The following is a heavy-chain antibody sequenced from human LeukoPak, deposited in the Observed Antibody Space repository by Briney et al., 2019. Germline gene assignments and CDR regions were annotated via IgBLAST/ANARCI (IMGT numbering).Heavy chain of an antibody. CDR1: GFTFDDYA. CDR3: AKDISRDYDSSGYNWFDP. D-gene: IGHD3-22*01. J-gene: IGHJ5*02. Sequence: GGSLGLTCAASGFTFDDYAMHWVRQAPGKGLEWVSGISWNSGSIGYADSVKGRFTISRDNAKNSLYLQMSSLRAEDMALYYCAKDISRDYDSSGYNWFDPWGQGTLVTVSS. V-gene: IGHV3-9*03. CDR2: ISWNSGSI.